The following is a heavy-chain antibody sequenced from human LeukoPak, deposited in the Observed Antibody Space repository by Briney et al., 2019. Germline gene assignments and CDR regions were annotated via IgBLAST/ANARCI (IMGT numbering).Heavy chain of an antibody. Sequence: TSETLSPTCTVSGYSISSGYYWGWIRQPPGKGLEWIGSIYHSGSTYYNPSLKSRVTISVDTSKNQFSLKLSSVTAADTAVYYCARDNYDFWSGKENYFDYWGQGTLVTVSS. CDR3: ARDNYDFWSGKENYFDY. CDR1: GYSISSGYY. CDR2: IYHSGST. D-gene: IGHD3-3*01. V-gene: IGHV4-38-2*02. J-gene: IGHJ4*02.